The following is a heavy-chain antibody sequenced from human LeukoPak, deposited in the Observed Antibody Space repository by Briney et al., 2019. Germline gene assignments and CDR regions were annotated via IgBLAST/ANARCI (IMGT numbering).Heavy chain of an antibody. CDR1: GGSISSYY. CDR2: IYCSGST. V-gene: IGHV4-59*08. J-gene: IGHJ4*02. Sequence: SETLSLTCTVSGGSISSYYWSWIRQPPGKGLEWIGYIYCSGSTNYNPSLRSRVTISVDTSKNQFSLKLGSVTAADTAVYYCARHFEGSGVTIDYWGQGTLVTVSS. D-gene: IGHD3-10*01. CDR3: ARHFEGSGVTIDY.